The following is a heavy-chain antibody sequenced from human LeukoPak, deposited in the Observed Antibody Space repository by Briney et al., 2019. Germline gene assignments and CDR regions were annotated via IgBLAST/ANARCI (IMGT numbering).Heavy chain of an antibody. D-gene: IGHD2-2*01. CDR1: GGSISSFY. V-gene: IGHV4-59*01. Sequence: PSETLSLTCTVSGGSISSFYWSWIRQPPGKGLEWIGYIYYSGSTNYNPSLKSRVTISVDTSKNQFSLKLSSVAAADTAVYYCATGGYQLLADAFDIWGQGTKVTVSS. CDR2: IYYSGST. J-gene: IGHJ3*02. CDR3: ATGGYQLLADAFDI.